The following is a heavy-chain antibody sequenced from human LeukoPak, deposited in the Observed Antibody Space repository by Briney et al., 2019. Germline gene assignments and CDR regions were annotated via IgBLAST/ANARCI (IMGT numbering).Heavy chain of an antibody. V-gene: IGHV4-59*01. CDR3: ARFSSGCTTASCYLDY. D-gene: IGHD2/OR15-2a*01. Sequence: TGKTFYKASFNSRITISLDTPRNQFSLRLSSVTAADTAIYYCARFSSGCTTASCYLDYWGQGTLVTVSS. J-gene: IGHJ4*02. CDR2: TGKT.